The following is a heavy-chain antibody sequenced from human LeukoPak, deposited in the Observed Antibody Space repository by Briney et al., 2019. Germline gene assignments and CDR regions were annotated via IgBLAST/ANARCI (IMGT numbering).Heavy chain of an antibody. Sequence: ASVKVSCKASGYTFTSYGISWVRQAPGQGLEWMGWISAYNGNTNYAQKLQGRATMTTDTSTSTAYMELRSLRSDDTAVYYCARLPLSRYYDFWSGMDVWGQGTTVTVSS. CDR3: ARLPLSRYYDFWSGMDV. J-gene: IGHJ6*02. CDR1: GYTFTSYG. D-gene: IGHD3-3*01. CDR2: ISAYNGNT. V-gene: IGHV1-18*01.